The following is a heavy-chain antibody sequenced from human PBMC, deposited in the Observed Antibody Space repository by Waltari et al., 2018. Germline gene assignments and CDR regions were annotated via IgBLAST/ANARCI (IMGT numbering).Heavy chain of an antibody. CDR3: ARAKTGDYYYYYMDV. V-gene: IGHV3-48*04. CDR1: GFTFSRYN. Sequence: EVQLVESGGGLVQPGGSLRLSCAASGFTFSRYNMNWVRQAPGKGLAWLSYISSFGTTDYADSVKGRFTISRDNADNSLSLQMNSLRAEDTAVYYCARAKTGDYYYYYMDVWGKGTTVTISS. CDR2: ISSFGTT. J-gene: IGHJ6*03. D-gene: IGHD3-10*01.